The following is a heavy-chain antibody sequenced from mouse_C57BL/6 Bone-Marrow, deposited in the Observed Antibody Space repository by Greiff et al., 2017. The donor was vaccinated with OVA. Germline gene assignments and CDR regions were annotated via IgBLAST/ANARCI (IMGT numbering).Heavy chain of an antibody. V-gene: IGHV3-6*01. D-gene: IGHD1-1*01. Sequence: EVQVVESGPGLVKPSQSLSLTCSVTGYSITSGYYWNWIRQFPGNKLEWMGYISYDGSNNYNPSLKNRISITRDTSKNQFFLKLNSVTTEDTATYYCARAYYYGSSYDWYFDVWGTGTTVTVSS. CDR3: ARAYYYGSSYDWYFDV. CDR2: ISYDGSN. J-gene: IGHJ1*03. CDR1: GYSITSGYY.